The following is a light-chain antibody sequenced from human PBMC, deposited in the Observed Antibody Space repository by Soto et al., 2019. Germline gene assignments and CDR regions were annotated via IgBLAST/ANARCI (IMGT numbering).Light chain of an antibody. J-gene: IGKJ4*01. CDR2: LGS. CDR3: MQALQTPLT. CDR1: QSLLYSDGYNY. V-gene: IGKV2-28*01. Sequence: DIVMTQSPVSLPVTPGEPASITCRSSQSLLYSDGYNYLDWYLQKPGQSPQLLIYLGSNRASGVPDRFSGSGSGTDCTLKISRVEAEDVGVYYCMQALQTPLTFGGGTKVEIK.